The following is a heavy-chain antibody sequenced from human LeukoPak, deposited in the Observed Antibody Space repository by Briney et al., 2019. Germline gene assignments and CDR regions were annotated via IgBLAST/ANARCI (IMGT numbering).Heavy chain of an antibody. CDR1: GGSISSYY. J-gene: IGHJ5*02. D-gene: IGHD2-15*01. Sequence: SETLSLTCTFSGGSISSYYWSWIRQPPGKGLEWIGYIYYSGSTNYNPSLKSRVTISVDTSKNQFSLKLSSVTAAGTAVYYCARASCRGGSCYSGHNWFDPWAQGTLVTVSS. CDR3: ARASCRGGSCYSGHNWFDP. V-gene: IGHV4-59*01. CDR2: IYYSGST.